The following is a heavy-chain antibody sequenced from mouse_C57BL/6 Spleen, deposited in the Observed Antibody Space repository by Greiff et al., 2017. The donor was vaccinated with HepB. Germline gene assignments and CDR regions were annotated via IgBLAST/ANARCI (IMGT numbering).Heavy chain of an antibody. D-gene: IGHD3-2*02. J-gene: IGHJ3*01. Sequence: VKLMESGAELVMPGASVKLSCKASGYTFTSYWMHWVKQRPGQGLEWIGEIDPSDSYTNYNQKFKGKSTLTVDKSSSTAYMQLSSLTSEDSAVYYCARWAAQATAYWGQGTLVTVSA. CDR3: ARWAAQATAY. CDR1: GYTFTSYW. V-gene: IGHV1-69*01. CDR2: IDPSDSYT.